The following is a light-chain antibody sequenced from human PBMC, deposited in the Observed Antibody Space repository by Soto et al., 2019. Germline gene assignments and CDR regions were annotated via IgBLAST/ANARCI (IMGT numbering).Light chain of an antibody. V-gene: IGLV2-14*03. CDR2: DVT. CDR1: SSDVGGYNY. Sequence: QSALTQPASVSGSPGQSITISCTGTSSDVGGYNYVSWYQHLPGKAPKLMIYDVTNRPSGVSNRFSGSKSGNTASLTISGLQAEDEADYYCTSYTTSSPYLVFGGGTKLTVL. J-gene: IGLJ3*02. CDR3: TSYTTSSPYLV.